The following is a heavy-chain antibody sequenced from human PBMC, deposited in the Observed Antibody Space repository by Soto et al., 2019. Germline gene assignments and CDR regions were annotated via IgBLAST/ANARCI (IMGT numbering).Heavy chain of an antibody. CDR2: INAGNGNT. J-gene: IGHJ3*02. CDR1: GYTFTSYA. D-gene: IGHD3-22*01. Sequence: GASVEVSCKASGYTFTSYAMRWVRQAPGQRLEWMGWINAGNGNTKYSQKFQGRVTITRDTSASTAYMELSSLRSEDTAVYYCARDANYDSHDAFDIWGQGTMVTVSS. CDR3: ARDANYDSHDAFDI. V-gene: IGHV1-3*01.